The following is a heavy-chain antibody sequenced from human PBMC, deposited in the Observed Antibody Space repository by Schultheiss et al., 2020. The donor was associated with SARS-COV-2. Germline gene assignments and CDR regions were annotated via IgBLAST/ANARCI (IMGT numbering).Heavy chain of an antibody. CDR1: GFTFSSYA. J-gene: IGHJ4*02. D-gene: IGHD2-2*01. V-gene: IGHV3-7*01. CDR2: IKQDGSEK. CDR3: ARSRQLLSVQNY. Sequence: GGSLRLSCAASGFTFSSYAMSWVRQAPGKGLEWVANIKQDGSEKYYVDSVKGRFTISRDNAKNSLYLQMNSLRAEDTAVYYCARSRQLLSVQNYWGQGTLVTVSS.